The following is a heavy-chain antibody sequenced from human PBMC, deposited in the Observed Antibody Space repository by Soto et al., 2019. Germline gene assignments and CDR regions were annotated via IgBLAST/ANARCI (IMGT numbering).Heavy chain of an antibody. CDR1: GFXFSSYG. V-gene: IGHV3-74*01. CDR2: TNSDGSDT. D-gene: IGHD3-10*01. Sequence: PGGSLRLSCAATGFXFSSYGMYWVRQAPGKGLVWVSRTNSDGSDTTYADSVKGRFTISRDNAKNTLYLQMNSLRAEDTAVYYCASDRCWFLLDYWGQGTLVTVSS. CDR3: ASDRCWFLLDY. J-gene: IGHJ4*02.